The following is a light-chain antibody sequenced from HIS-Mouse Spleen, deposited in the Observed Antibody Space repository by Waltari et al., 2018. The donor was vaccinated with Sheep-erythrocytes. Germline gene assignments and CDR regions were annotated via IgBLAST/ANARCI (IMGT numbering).Light chain of an antibody. CDR2: QVS. Sequence: SYELTQPPSVSVSPGQTASITCPGDQLGDKYACWYQQKPGQSPVLVINQVSKRHAGVHERFFGSNSGNTATLTIGGTQAMDEADYYCQAWDSSTAVFGGGTKLTVL. J-gene: IGLJ2*01. CDR1: QLGDKY. CDR3: QAWDSSTAV. V-gene: IGLV3-1*01.